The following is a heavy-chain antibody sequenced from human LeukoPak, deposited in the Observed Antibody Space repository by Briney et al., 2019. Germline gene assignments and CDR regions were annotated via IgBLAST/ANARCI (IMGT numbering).Heavy chain of an antibody. V-gene: IGHV1-2*02. CDR1: GYTFTGYY. D-gene: IGHD1-26*01. Sequence: RALVKVSCKASGYTFTGYYMHWVRQAPGQGLEWMGWINPNSGGTNYAQKFQGRVTMTRDTSISTAYMELSRLRSDDTAVYYCARVYSGSYYAGGYWGQGTLVTVSS. J-gene: IGHJ4*02. CDR3: ARVYSGSYYAGGY. CDR2: INPNSGGT.